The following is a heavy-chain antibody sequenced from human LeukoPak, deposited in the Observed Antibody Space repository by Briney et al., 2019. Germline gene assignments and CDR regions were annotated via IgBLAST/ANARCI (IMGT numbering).Heavy chain of an antibody. CDR1: SGSISSXY. CDR2: VYYSGSA. D-gene: IGHD3-10*01. J-gene: IGHJ4*02. CDR3: ARHEKLGQFDY. Sequence: SLTCTVSSGSISSXYWSWIRQPPGKGLEWIGDVYYSGSANYNPSLKSRVTISVDTSKNQFSLKLSSVTAADTAVYYCARHEKLGQFDYWGQGTXXXVSX. V-gene: IGHV4-59*08.